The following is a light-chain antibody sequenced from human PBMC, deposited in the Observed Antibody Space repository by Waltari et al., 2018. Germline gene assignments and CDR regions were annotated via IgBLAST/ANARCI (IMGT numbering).Light chain of an antibody. CDR2: EAT. Sequence: DIQMTQSPSTLSASVGDRVTIPCRASQSIGSWLAWYQQKPGKAPKRLIYEATSLESGVSSRFSASGSGTEFTLTISSLQPDDFATYYCQRYNSYPITFGPGTKVDI. V-gene: IGKV1-5*03. CDR3: QRYNSYPIT. J-gene: IGKJ3*01. CDR1: QSIGSW.